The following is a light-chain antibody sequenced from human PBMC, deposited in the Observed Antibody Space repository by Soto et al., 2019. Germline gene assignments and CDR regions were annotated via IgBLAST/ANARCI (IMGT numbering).Light chain of an antibody. CDR1: QSLLHSNGYSY. Sequence: DIVMTQSPLSLAVTPGEPASISCRSSQSLLHSNGYSYFDWYLQKPGQSPQLLIYLGSNRASGVPARFSGSGSGTDFTLKISRVEAADVGVYYCMQARQTPITFGQGTRLEIK. V-gene: IGKV2-28*01. CDR2: LGS. J-gene: IGKJ5*01. CDR3: MQARQTPIT.